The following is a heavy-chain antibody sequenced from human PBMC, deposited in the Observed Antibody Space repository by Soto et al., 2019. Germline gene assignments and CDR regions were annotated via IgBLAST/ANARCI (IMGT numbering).Heavy chain of an antibody. Sequence: EVQLVESGGGLVQPGGSLRVSCVASGFTFSSYSMNWVRQAPGKGLEWVSYISSSSTTRYYADSVKGRFTISRDNAKNSLYLKMDSLRDEDTAVYYCVVVVAATLDYWGQGTLVTVSS. CDR2: ISSSSTTR. V-gene: IGHV3-48*02. J-gene: IGHJ4*02. D-gene: IGHD2-15*01. CDR1: GFTFSSYS. CDR3: VVVVAATLDY.